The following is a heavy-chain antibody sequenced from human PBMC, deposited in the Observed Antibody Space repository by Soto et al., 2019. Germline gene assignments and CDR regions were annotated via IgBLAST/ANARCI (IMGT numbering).Heavy chain of an antibody. CDR3: ALLGRSGSGRPYYYGMDV. D-gene: IGHD3-10*01. V-gene: IGHV3-23*01. CDR1: GLTFSYFA. CDR2: ISGSGGIT. Sequence: GGSLRLSCVVSGLTFSYFAMSWVRQAPGKGLEWVSAISGSGGITYYADSVKGRFTISRDNSKNTLFLQMNSLRAEDTAVYYCALLGRSGSGRPYYYGMDVWGQGTTVTVSS. J-gene: IGHJ6*02.